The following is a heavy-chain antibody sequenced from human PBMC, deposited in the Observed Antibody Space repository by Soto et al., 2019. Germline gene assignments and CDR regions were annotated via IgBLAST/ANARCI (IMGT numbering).Heavy chain of an antibody. D-gene: IGHD2-15*01. V-gene: IGHV4-38-2*01. Sequence: ETLSLTCDVSWYAISSGFYWAWIRQPPGKRLEWIGNIYFTGTTSYNPSLKTRVTMSVDTSKNQFSLRLSSVTAADTAVFYCARVRRIGMSASPGDSWGQGTXVAV. CDR2: IYFTGTT. J-gene: IGHJ4*02. CDR1: WYAISSGFY. CDR3: ARVRRIGMSASPGDS.